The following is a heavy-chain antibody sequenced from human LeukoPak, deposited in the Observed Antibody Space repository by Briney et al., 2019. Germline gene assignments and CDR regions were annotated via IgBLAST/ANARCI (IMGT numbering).Heavy chain of an antibody. J-gene: IGHJ4*02. D-gene: IGHD2-2*01. Sequence: SETLSLTCVVSGYSISRGWYWGWLRQPPGQELEWIAAIYHTGSTFYNPSLESRVTISLDTSKNQFSLKLNSVTAADTAVYYCARVNLNLFGYATFDYWGQGTLVTVSS. CDR2: IYHTGST. V-gene: IGHV4-38-2*01. CDR1: GYSISRGWY. CDR3: ARVNLNLFGYATFDY.